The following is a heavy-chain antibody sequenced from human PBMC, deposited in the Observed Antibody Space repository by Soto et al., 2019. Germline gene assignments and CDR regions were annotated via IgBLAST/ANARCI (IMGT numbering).Heavy chain of an antibody. J-gene: IGHJ4*02. CDR3: ARRSVTYFDY. D-gene: IGHD4-17*01. V-gene: IGHV5-51*01. CDR2: IYPGDSDT. Sequence: GESLKISCKGSGYRFTTYWIGWVRQMPGKGLEWMGIIYPGDSDTRYSPSFQGQVTISADKSISTAYLHWSSLKASDTAMYYCARRSVTYFDYWGQGTLVTVSS. CDR1: GYRFTTYW.